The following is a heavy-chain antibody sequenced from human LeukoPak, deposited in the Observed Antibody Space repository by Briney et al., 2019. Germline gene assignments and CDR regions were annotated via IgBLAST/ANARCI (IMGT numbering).Heavy chain of an antibody. CDR1: GFTFSSYA. J-gene: IGHJ4*02. D-gene: IGHD5-18*01. CDR2: ISYDGSNK. V-gene: IGHV3-30-3*01. CDR3: AREASVYRFDY. Sequence: GGSLRLSCAASGFTFSSYAMHWVRQAPGKGLEWVAVISYDGSNKYYADSVKGRFTISRDNSKNTLYLQMNSLRAEDTAVYYCAREASVYRFDYWGQGTLVTVSS.